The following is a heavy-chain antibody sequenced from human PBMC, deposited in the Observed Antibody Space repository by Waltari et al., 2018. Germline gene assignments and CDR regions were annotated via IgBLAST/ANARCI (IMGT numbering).Heavy chain of an antibody. CDR1: SGSISSYY. J-gene: IGHJ3*02. Sequence: QVQLQESGPGLVKPSETLSLTCTVSSGSISSYYWSWIRQPPGKGLEWIGYIYYSGSTNYNPSLKSRVTISVDTSKNQFSLKLSSVTAADTAVYYCASPPAYYYDSSGYYDAFDIWGQGTMVTVSS. V-gene: IGHV4-59*01. CDR2: IYYSGST. CDR3: ASPPAYYYDSSGYYDAFDI. D-gene: IGHD3-22*01.